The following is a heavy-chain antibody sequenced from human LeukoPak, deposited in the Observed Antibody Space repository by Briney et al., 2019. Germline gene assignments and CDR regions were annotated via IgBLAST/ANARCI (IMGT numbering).Heavy chain of an antibody. CDR2: ISGSGGST. CDR1: GFTFSSYA. Sequence: GGSLRLSCAASGFTFSSYAMSWVRQAPGKGLEWVSAISGSGGSTYYADSVKGRLTISRDNSKNTLYLQMNSLRAEDTAVYYCAKDHADTIGNYWGQGTLVTVSS. J-gene: IGHJ4*02. D-gene: IGHD3-3*01. CDR3: AKDHADTIGNY. V-gene: IGHV3-23*01.